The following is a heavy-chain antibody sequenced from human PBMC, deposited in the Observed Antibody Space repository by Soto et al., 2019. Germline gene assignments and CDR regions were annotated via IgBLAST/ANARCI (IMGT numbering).Heavy chain of an antibody. D-gene: IGHD6-6*01. Sequence: QVQLVQSGAEVKKPGSSVKVSCKASGGTFSSYAISWVRQAPGQGLEWMGGIIPIFGTANYAQKFQGRVTITADEYTSTAYMELSSLRSEDTAVYYCASPHSSSSDYYYYGMDVWGQGTTVTVSS. CDR2: IIPIFGTA. J-gene: IGHJ6*02. CDR3: ASPHSSSSDYYYYGMDV. CDR1: GGTFSSYA. V-gene: IGHV1-69*01.